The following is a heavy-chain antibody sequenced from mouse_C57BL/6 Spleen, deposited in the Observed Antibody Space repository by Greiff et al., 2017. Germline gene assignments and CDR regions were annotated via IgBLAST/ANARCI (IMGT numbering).Heavy chain of an antibody. CDR1: GYTFTSYT. J-gene: IGHJ4*01. V-gene: IGHV1-4*01. CDR2: INPSSGYT. Sequence: QVQLQQSGAELARPGASVKMSCKASGYTFTSYTMHWVKQRPGQGLEWIGYINPSSGYTKYNQKFKDKATLTADKSSSTAYMQLSSLTSEDSAVYYCARSLFTTVAHYYAMDYWGQGTSVTVSS. D-gene: IGHD1-1*01. CDR3: ARSLFTTVAHYYAMDY.